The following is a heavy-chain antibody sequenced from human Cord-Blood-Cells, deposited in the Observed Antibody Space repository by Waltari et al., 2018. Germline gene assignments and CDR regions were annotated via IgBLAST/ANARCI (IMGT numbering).Heavy chain of an antibody. CDR2: IYTSGSI. Sequence: QVQLQESGPGLVTPSETLSLTCTVSGGSISRYYWSWLRQPAGKGLEWSGRIYTSGSINYNPSLKSRVTMSVDTSKNQFSLKLSSVTAADTAVYYCARVGSIAAAGDAFDIWGQGTMVTVSS. J-gene: IGHJ3*02. V-gene: IGHV4-4*07. D-gene: IGHD6-13*01. CDR3: ARVGSIAAAGDAFDI. CDR1: GGSISRYY.